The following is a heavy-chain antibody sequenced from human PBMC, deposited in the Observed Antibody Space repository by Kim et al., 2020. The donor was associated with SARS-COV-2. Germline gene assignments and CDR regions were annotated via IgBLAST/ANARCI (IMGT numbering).Heavy chain of an antibody. Sequence: SEILSLTCTVSGGSVSSGSYYWSWIRQPPGKGLEWIGYIYYSGSTNYNPSLKRRVTISVDTSKNQFSLKLSSVTAADTAVYYCATSPIQLPWVWGQGTLVTVSS. CDR2: IYYSGST. J-gene: IGHJ4*02. D-gene: IGHD1-26*01. CDR3: ATSPIQLPWV. V-gene: IGHV4-61*01. CDR1: GGSVSSGSYY.